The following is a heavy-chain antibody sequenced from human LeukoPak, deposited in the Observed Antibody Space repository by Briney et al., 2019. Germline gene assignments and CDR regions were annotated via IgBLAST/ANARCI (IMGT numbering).Heavy chain of an antibody. Sequence: SETLSLTCTVSGGSMSSYYWSWIRQPPGKGLEWIGYIYYSGSTKYNPSLKSRVTISVDTSKNQFSLKLSSVTAADTAVYYCARGARAGYNLEPFDYWGQGTLVPVSS. CDR1: GGSMSSYY. D-gene: IGHD5-24*01. CDR2: IYYSGST. CDR3: ARGARAGYNLEPFDY. J-gene: IGHJ4*02. V-gene: IGHV4-59*08.